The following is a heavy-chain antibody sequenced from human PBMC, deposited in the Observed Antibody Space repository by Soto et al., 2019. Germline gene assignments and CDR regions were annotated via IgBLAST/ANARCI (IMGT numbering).Heavy chain of an antibody. D-gene: IGHD6-13*01. CDR1: GFSLDTYVMG. V-gene: IGHV2-5*02. CDR2: MYWDDNK. CDR3: AHRYSTSWYKGAFDL. Sequence: QITLNESGPALVKPTQTLTLTCTFSGFSLDTYVMGLGWIRQSPGKALEWVALMYWDDNKRYSPSLKSRLTITKDTSNNRVVLTMTKVDPEDTGTYFCAHRYSTSWYKGAFDLGGQGTMVTVSS. J-gene: IGHJ3*01.